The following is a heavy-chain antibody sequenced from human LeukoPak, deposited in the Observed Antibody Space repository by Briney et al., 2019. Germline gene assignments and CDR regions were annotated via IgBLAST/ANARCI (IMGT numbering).Heavy chain of an antibody. D-gene: IGHD6-13*01. CDR1: GFTFSSYS. CDR2: ISSSSSYI. V-gene: IGHV3-21*01. J-gene: IGHJ5*02. CDR3: AREDGSSRDFDP. Sequence: PGGSLRLSCAASGFTFSSYSMNWVRQAPGKGLEWVSSISSSSSYIYYADSVKGRFTISRDNAKNSLYLQMNSLRAEDTAVYYCAREDGSSRDFDPWGQGTLVTVSS.